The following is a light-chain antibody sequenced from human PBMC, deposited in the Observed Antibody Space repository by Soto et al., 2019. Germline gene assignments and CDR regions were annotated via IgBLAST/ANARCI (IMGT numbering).Light chain of an antibody. J-gene: IGKJ1*01. Sequence: DIQMTQSPSSLSASVGDRVTITCRARQGISNYLAWYQQKPGKVHKLLIYAASTLQSGVPSRFSGSGSGTEFTLTISSRQPEDVATYYCQKNNSATPWTCGQGTKVEIK. V-gene: IGKV1-27*01. CDR3: QKNNSATPWT. CDR1: QGISNY. CDR2: AAS.